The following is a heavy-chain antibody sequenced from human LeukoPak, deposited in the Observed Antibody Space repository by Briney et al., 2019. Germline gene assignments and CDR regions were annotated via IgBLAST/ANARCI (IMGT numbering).Heavy chain of an antibody. J-gene: IGHJ3*02. Sequence: PGGSLRLSCAASGFSFSSYSMNWVRQAPGKGLEWVSSISSSSSYIYYADSVRGRFTISRDNAKNSLYLQMNSLRAEDTAVYYCARVRSTVTYPDAFDIWGQGTMVTVSS. D-gene: IGHD4-17*01. CDR2: ISSSSSYI. V-gene: IGHV3-21*01. CDR3: ARVRSTVTYPDAFDI. CDR1: GFSFSSYS.